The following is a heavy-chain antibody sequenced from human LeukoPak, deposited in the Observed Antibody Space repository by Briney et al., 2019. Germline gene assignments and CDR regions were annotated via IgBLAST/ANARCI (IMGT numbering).Heavy chain of an antibody. Sequence: PSETLSLTCTVSGGSISSYYWSWIRQPPGKGLEWIGYIYYSGSTNYNPSLESRVTISVDTSKNQFSLKLTSVTAADTAVYYCARHITVTYDAFDLWGRGTMVTVSS. CDR2: IYYSGST. CDR1: GGSISSYY. D-gene: IGHD6-19*01. CDR3: ARHITVTYDAFDL. J-gene: IGHJ3*01. V-gene: IGHV4-59*08.